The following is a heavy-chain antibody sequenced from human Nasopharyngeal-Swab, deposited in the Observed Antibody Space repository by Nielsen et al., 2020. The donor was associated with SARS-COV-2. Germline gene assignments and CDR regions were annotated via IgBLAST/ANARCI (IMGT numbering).Heavy chain of an antibody. CDR2: ISYDGSNK. CDR3: AKGDDFWNDYGGFDI. D-gene: IGHD3-3*01. V-gene: IGHV3-30*18. CDR1: AFTFGNYY. J-gene: IGHJ3*02. Sequence: GESLKISCAASAFTFGNYYMTWVRQAPGKALEWVAVISYDGSNKYYADSVKGRFTISRDNSKSTLYLQMSSLRAEDTAVFYCAKGDDFWNDYGGFDIWGQGTMVTVSS.